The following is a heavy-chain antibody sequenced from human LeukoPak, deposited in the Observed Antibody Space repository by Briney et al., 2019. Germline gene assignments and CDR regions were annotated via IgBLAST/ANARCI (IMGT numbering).Heavy chain of an antibody. D-gene: IGHD3-10*01. CDR2: IYTSGST. J-gene: IGHJ6*03. Sequence: PSETLSLTCTVSGGSISSGSYYWSWIRQPAGKGLEWIGRIYTSGSTNYNPSLKSRVTISVDTSKNQFSLKLSSVTAADTAVYYCARGERGVILYYYYYMDVWGKGTTVTISS. CDR3: ARGERGVILYYYYYMDV. V-gene: IGHV4-61*02. CDR1: GGSISSGSYY.